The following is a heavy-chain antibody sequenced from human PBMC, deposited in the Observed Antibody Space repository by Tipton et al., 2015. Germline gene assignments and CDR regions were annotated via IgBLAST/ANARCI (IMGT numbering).Heavy chain of an antibody. Sequence: TLSLTCTVSGGSISRSSYYWAWIRQPPGKGLEWIGNLYYTGSTYYNVSLKSRVTISVDTSKNEVSLRLSSVTAADTASYYCGRVSGRSGWERDYRFIDLWGRGTLVTVSS. CDR2: LYYTGST. CDR1: GGSISRSSYY. CDR3: GRVSGRSGWERDYRFIDL. D-gene: IGHD6-19*01. V-gene: IGHV4-39*01. J-gene: IGHJ2*01.